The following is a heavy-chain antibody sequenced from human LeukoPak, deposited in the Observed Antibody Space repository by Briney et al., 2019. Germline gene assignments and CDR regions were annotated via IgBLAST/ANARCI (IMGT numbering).Heavy chain of an antibody. CDR1: GLPIADFA. D-gene: IGHD2-2*01. CDR3: ARGVVPAARQYYGMDV. J-gene: IGHJ6*02. V-gene: IGHV3-43*02. Sequence: GGSLRLSCVASGLPIADFAMHWVRQAPGKGLEWVSLISGDGVSTFYADSVKGRFSISRDNSKNTLYVQMNSLRAEDTAVYYCARGVVPAARQYYGMDVWGQGTTVTVSS. CDR2: ISGDGVST.